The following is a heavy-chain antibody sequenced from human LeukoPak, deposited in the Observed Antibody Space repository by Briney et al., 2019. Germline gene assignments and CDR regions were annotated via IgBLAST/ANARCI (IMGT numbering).Heavy chain of an antibody. J-gene: IGHJ6*02. D-gene: IGHD3-3*01. V-gene: IGHV4-59*12. Sequence: SETLSLTCTVSGGSISSYYWSWIRQPPGKGLEWIGYIYYSRSTNYNPSLKSRVTISVDTSKNQFSLKLSSVTAADTAVYYCARDGGYYGMDVWGQGTTVTVSS. CDR3: ARDGGYYGMDV. CDR1: GGSISSYY. CDR2: IYYSRST.